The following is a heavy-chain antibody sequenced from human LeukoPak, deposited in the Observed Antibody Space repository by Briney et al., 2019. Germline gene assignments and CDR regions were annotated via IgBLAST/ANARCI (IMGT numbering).Heavy chain of an antibody. V-gene: IGHV4-4*07. CDR1: GGSISGYY. CDR2: IYASGSI. CDR3: ARSRGRGYSDY. Sequence: SETLSLTCTVSGGSISGYYWSWIRQPAGKGLEWIGRIYASGSINYNPSLQSRVTMSLDTSKNQFSLQLSSVTAADTAVYYCARSRGRGYSDYWGQGTLDTVSS. D-gene: IGHD6-25*01. J-gene: IGHJ4*02.